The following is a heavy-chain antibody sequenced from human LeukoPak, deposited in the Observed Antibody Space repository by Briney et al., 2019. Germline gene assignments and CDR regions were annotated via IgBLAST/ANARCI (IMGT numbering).Heavy chain of an antibody. CDR2: IYSGGST. CDR1: GFTVSSNY. Sequence: GGSLRLSCAASGFTVSSNYMNWVRQAPGKGLEWVSVIYSGGSTYYADSVKGRFTISRDNSKNTLYPQMNSLRAEDTAVYYCARSGEAGTFDYWGQGTLVTVSS. J-gene: IGHJ4*02. V-gene: IGHV3-66*01. CDR3: ARSGEAGTFDY. D-gene: IGHD6-13*01.